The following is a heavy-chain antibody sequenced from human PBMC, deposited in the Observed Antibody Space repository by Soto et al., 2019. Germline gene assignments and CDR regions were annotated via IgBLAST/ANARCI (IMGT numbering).Heavy chain of an antibody. CDR3: AKAVSGAFDC. J-gene: IGHJ4*02. CDR1: GFTFSSYA. Sequence: EVQLLESGGGLVQPGGSLRLSCAASGFTFSSYAMSWVLQSPGKGLEWVSVISGSGSSTYYADSVKGRFTISRDNSKNTLYLQMNSLRAEDTAVYYCAKAVSGAFDCWGQGTLVTVSS. D-gene: IGHD7-27*01. CDR2: ISGSGSST. V-gene: IGHV3-23*01.